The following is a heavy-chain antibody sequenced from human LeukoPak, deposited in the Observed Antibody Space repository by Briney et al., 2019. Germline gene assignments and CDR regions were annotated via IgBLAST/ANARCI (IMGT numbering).Heavy chain of an antibody. V-gene: IGHV3-23*01. Sequence: GGSLRLTCSASGFTFSSYAMSWVRQAPGKGLEWVSTISGSGGSTYYADSVKGRFTISRDNSKNTLYLQMNSLRAEDTAVYYCAKTRPRTSSGSYYVLFDYWGQGTLVTVSS. J-gene: IGHJ4*02. CDR3: AKTRPRTSSGSYYVLFDY. CDR2: ISGSGGST. D-gene: IGHD1-26*01. CDR1: GFTFSSYA.